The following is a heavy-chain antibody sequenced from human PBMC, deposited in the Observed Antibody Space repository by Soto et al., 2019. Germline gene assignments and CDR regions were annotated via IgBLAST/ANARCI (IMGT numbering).Heavy chain of an antibody. CDR2: ISGSGGST. Sequence: GGSLRLSCAASGLTFSSYAMSWVRQAPGKGLEWVSAISGSGGSTYYADSVKGRFTISRDNSKNTLYLQMNSLRAEDTAVYYCAKFTSSGWYPPFDYWGQGTLVTVSS. D-gene: IGHD6-19*01. CDR1: GLTFSSYA. V-gene: IGHV3-23*01. J-gene: IGHJ4*02. CDR3: AKFTSSGWYPPFDY.